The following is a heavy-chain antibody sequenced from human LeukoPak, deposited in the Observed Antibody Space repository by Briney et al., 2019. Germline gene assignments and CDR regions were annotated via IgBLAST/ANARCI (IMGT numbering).Heavy chain of an antibody. D-gene: IGHD3-10*01. CDR2: IYTSGST. CDR3: ARGLWFGELSAEY. J-gene: IGHJ4*02. V-gene: IGHV4-61*02. Sequence: SEALSLTCTVSGGSISSGSYYWSWIRQPAGKGLEWIGRIYTSGSTNYNPSLKSRVTISVDTSKNQFSLKLSSVTAADTAVYYCARGLWFGELSAEYWGQGTLVTVSS. CDR1: GGSISSGSYY.